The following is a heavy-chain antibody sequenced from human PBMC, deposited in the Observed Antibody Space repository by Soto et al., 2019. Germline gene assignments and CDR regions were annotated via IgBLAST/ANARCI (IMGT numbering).Heavy chain of an antibody. D-gene: IGHD3-9*01. V-gene: IGHV1-18*01. CDR1: GYTFTSYG. CDR3: ARALTPTDY. CDR2: ISAHNGNT. Sequence: QVQLVQSGAEVKKPGASVRVCCEAYGYTFTSYGIRWVRQAPGQGLEWMGWISAHNGNTIYAQKLQGRVTMTTDTSTSTAYMELRSVRSDDTAVYYCARALTPTDYWGQRTLVTVSS. J-gene: IGHJ4*02.